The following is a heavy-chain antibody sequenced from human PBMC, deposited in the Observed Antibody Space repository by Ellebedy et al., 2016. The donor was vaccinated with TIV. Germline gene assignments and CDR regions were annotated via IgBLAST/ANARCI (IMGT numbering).Heavy chain of an antibody. J-gene: IGHJ4*02. Sequence: GESLKISCAASGFTFSNFGMHWVRQAPGKGLEWVAFIRYDGSNKYYADSVKGRFTISRDNSKNTLYLQMNSLRAEDTAMYYCAKGGNPDFDYWGQGTLVTVSS. CDR1: GFTFSNFG. D-gene: IGHD4-23*01. CDR2: IRYDGSNK. V-gene: IGHV3-30*02. CDR3: AKGGNPDFDY.